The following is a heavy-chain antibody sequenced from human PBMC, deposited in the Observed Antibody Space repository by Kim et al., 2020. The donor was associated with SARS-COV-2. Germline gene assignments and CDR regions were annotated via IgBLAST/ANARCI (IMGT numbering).Heavy chain of an antibody. CDR3: ARLRSGWTSFDAFDI. V-gene: IGHV1-18*01. D-gene: IGHD6-19*01. Sequence: QKLQGRVTMTTDTSTSTAYMELRSLRSDDTAVYYCARLRSGWTSFDAFDIWGQGTMVTVSS. J-gene: IGHJ3*02.